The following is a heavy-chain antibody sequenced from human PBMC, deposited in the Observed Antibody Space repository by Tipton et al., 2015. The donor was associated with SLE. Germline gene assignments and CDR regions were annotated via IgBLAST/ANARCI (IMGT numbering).Heavy chain of an antibody. CDR1: GGSISSGLNY. V-gene: IGHV4-61*02. D-gene: IGHD3-3*01. CDR2: LHSSGST. Sequence: TLSLTCSVSGGSISSGLNYWSWIRLPAGKGLEWIGRLHSSGSTKYNPSLNSRVTMSLDESKSQFSLTLSSATAADTAVYYCARAVAIFGGVNRGYYMDVWGKGTTVTVSS. CDR3: ARAVAIFGGVNRGYYMDV. J-gene: IGHJ6*03.